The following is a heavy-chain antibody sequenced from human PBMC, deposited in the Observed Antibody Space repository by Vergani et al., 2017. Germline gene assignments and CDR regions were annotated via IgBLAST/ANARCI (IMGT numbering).Heavy chain of an antibody. V-gene: IGHV3-30*03. CDR3: TGYYYDSSGYYYFDY. Sequence: QVQLVESGGGVVQPGRSLRLSCAASGFTFSSYGMHWVRQAPGKGLEWVAVISYDGSNKYYADSVKGRFTISRDNSKNTLYLQMNSLRAEDTAVYYCTGYYYDSSGYYYFDYWGQGTLVTVSS. CDR2: ISYDGSNK. J-gene: IGHJ4*02. D-gene: IGHD3-22*01. CDR1: GFTFSSYG.